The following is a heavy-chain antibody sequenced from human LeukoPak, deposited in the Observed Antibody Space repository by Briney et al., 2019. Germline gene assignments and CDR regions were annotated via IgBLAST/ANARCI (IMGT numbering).Heavy chain of an antibody. CDR3: GTGDGERES. CDR1: GGSFSGYY. Sequence: SETLSLTCAVYGGSFSGYYWSWIRQPPGKGLEWIGEINHSGSTNYNPSLKSRVTISVDTSKNQFSLQLTSVTAADTAVYYCGTGDGERESWGQGTLVTVSS. CDR2: INHSGST. V-gene: IGHV4-34*01. J-gene: IGHJ5*02. D-gene: IGHD4-17*01.